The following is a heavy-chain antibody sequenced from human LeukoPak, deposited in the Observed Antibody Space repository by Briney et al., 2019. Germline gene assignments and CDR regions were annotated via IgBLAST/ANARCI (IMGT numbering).Heavy chain of an antibody. CDR1: GFTFSSYA. CDR3: ASSPPVH. V-gene: IGHV3-30-3*01. Sequence: GGSLRLSCAASGFTFSSYAMHWVRQAPGKGLEWVAVISYDGSNKYYADSVKGRFTISRDNSKNTLYLQMNGLRAEDTAVYYCASSPPVHWGQGTLVTVSS. D-gene: IGHD6-6*01. J-gene: IGHJ4*02. CDR2: ISYDGSNK.